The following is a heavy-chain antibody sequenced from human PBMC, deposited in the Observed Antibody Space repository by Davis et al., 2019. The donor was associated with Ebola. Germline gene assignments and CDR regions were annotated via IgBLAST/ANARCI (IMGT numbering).Heavy chain of an antibody. J-gene: IGHJ5*02. V-gene: IGHV1-18*04. Sequence: ASVKVSCKASGYTFTNYGITWVRQAPGQGLEWMGWINPHNGNTNYAQNVQGRVIMTSDTATTTAYMEVGSLRSDDTAVYYCARGNNHYYHSTPDRGWFDPWGQGTLVTVSS. CDR3: ARGNNHYYHSTPDRGWFDP. D-gene: IGHD3-22*01. CDR2: INPHNGNT. CDR1: GYTFTNYG.